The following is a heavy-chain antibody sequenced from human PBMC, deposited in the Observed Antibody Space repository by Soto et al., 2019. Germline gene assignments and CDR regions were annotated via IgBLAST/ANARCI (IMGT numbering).Heavy chain of an antibody. J-gene: IGHJ4*02. V-gene: IGHV1-69*02. Sequence: QVQLVQSGAEVKKPGSSVKVSCKASGGTFSSYTISWVRQAPGQGLEWMGRIIPILGIANYAQKFQGRVKITEEKSTSKAYMALSGLLSEDTAVYYCARGYSSGYDYFDYWGQGTLVTVSS. CDR1: GGTFSSYT. CDR2: IIPILGIA. CDR3: ARGYSSGYDYFDY. D-gene: IGHD6-19*01.